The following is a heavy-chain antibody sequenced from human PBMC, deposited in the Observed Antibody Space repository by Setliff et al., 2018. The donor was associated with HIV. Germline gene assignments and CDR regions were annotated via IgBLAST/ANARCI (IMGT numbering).Heavy chain of an antibody. J-gene: IGHJ6*03. D-gene: IGHD4-4*01. CDR3: ARVSNRQYMDV. V-gene: IGHV1-3*01. CDR1: GYTFTSYA. Sequence: ASVKVSCKASGYTFTSYAMHWVRQAPGQRLEWMRCINAGNGNTKYSQKFQGRVTITRDTSASTAYMELSSLRSEDTAVYYCARVSNRQYMDVWGKGTTVTVSS. CDR2: INAGNGNT.